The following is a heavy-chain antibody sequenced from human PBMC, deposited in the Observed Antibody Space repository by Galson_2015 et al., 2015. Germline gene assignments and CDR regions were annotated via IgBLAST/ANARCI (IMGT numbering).Heavy chain of an antibody. J-gene: IGHJ6*02. CDR3: ARARSPPVYSRFRNYYGMDV. V-gene: IGHV4-34*01. Sequence: TLSLTCAVYGGSFSGYSWSWIRQPPGKGLEWIGEINHSGSTNYNPSLKSRVTISVDTSKNQFSLKLSSVTAADTAVYYCARARSPPVYSRFRNYYGMDVWGQGTTVTVSS. CDR1: GGSFSGYS. D-gene: IGHD6-13*01. CDR2: INHSGST.